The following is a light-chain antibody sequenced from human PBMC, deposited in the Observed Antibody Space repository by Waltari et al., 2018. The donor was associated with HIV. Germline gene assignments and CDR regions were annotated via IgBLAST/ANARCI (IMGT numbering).Light chain of an antibody. Sequence: QSTLTQPASVSGSPGQPVTISCPGISSDIDVYKYFSWYQQHPGKAPKLLIYDVSNRPSGVSHRFSGSKSANTASLTISGLQAEDEADYYCSSYTTTSTLYVFGTGTKVTV. V-gene: IGLV2-14*03. CDR3: SSYTTTSTLYV. CDR1: SSDIDVYKY. J-gene: IGLJ1*01. CDR2: DVS.